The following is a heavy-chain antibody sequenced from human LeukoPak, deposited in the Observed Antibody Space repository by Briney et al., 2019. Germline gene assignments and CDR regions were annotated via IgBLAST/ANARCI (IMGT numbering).Heavy chain of an antibody. CDR3: ATDPNYGSGTYQGPNWFDP. Sequence: ASVKVSCKVSGYTFTNYAMNWVRQAPGQGLEWMGWINTNTGNPTYAQGFTGRFVFSLDISVSTAYLQISSLKAEDTAVYYCATDPNYGSGTYQGPNWFDPWGQGTLVTVSS. CDR1: GYTFTNYA. D-gene: IGHD3-10*01. J-gene: IGHJ5*02. V-gene: IGHV7-4-1*02. CDR2: INTNTGNP.